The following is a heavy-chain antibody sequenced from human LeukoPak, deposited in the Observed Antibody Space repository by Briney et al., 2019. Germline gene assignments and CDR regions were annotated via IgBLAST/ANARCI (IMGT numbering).Heavy chain of an antibody. CDR1: GFTFSSYS. CDR3: ARTMTTVTTRAFDI. D-gene: IGHD4-17*01. J-gene: IGHJ3*02. CDR2: ISSSSSYI. Sequence: GGSLRLSCAASGFTFSSYSMNWVRQAPGKGLEWVSSISSSSSYIYYADSVKGRFTISRDNAKNSLYLQMNSLRAEDTAVYYCARTMTTVTTRAFDIWGQGTMVTVSS. V-gene: IGHV3-21*01.